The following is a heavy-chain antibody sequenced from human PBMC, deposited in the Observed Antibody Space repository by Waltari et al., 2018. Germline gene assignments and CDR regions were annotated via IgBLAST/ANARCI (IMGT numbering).Heavy chain of an antibody. J-gene: IGHJ5*02. V-gene: IGHV4-39*01. CDR2: ISYSGIT. Sequence: QLQLQESGPGLVKPSENLSLTCTVSGGSISSSGSYWGWIRQPPGKGLEWIGSISYSGITYYNTSLMSRVTISVDTSKNQFALKLNSVIAAETAVFYCARVSKSANWIDPWGQGTLVTVSS. D-gene: IGHD3-3*02. CDR3: ARVSKSANWIDP. CDR1: GGSISSSGSY.